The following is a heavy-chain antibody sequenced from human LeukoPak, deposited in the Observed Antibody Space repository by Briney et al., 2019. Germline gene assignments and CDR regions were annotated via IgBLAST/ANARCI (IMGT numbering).Heavy chain of an antibody. V-gene: IGHV3-30*18. J-gene: IGHJ6*04. CDR3: AELGITMIGGV. Sequence: GGSLRLSCAASEFIFRNYGMHWVRQAPGKGLEWVALISSDGSNKYYGDSVKGRFTISRDNSKNTLYLQMNRLRAADTAVYYCAELGITMIGGVWGKGTTVTISS. D-gene: IGHD3-10*02. CDR1: EFIFRNYG. CDR2: ISSDGSNK.